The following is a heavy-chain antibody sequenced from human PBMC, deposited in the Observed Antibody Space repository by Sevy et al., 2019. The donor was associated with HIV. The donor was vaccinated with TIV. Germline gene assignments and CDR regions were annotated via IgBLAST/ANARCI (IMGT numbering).Heavy chain of an antibody. CDR2: IIPIFGTA. J-gene: IGHJ6*02. CDR3: ARDTSIVVVPAAMMAYYYGMDV. Sequence: ASVKVSCKASGGTFSSYAISWVRQAPGQGLEWMGGIIPIFGTANYAQKFQGRVTITADESTSTAYMELSSLRSEDTAVYYWARDTSIVVVPAAMMAYYYGMDVWGQGTTVTVSS. CDR1: GGTFSSYA. D-gene: IGHD2-2*01. V-gene: IGHV1-69*13.